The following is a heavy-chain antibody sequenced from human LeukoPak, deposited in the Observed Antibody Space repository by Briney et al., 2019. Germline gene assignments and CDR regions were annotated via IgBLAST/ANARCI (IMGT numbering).Heavy chain of an antibody. J-gene: IGHJ2*01. D-gene: IGHD3-16*01. CDR3: ARGPSTGGGNWYFDL. CDR2: IYSSENT. V-gene: IGHV4-4*07. Sequence: SETLSLTCTVSGRSISNRYWSWIRQPAGKGLEWIGRIYSSENTNYNPSLKSRVTMSVDTSKNQFSLKLSSVTAADTAVYFCARGPSTGGGNWYFDLWGRGTLVTVSS. CDR1: GRSISNRY.